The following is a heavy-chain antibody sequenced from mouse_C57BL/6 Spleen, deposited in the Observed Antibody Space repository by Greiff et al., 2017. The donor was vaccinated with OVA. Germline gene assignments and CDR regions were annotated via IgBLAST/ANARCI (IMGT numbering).Heavy chain of an antibody. Sequence: QVQLQQPGAELVKPGASVKLSCKASGYTFTSYWMQWVKQRPGQGLEWIGEIDPSDSYTNYNQKFKGKATLTVDTSSSTAYMQLSSLTSEDSAVYYCARHPNDGSSPWYFDYWGQGTTLTVSS. V-gene: IGHV1-50*01. CDR2: IDPSDSYT. CDR1: GYTFTSYW. CDR3: ARHPNDGSSPWYFDY. J-gene: IGHJ2*01. D-gene: IGHD1-1*01.